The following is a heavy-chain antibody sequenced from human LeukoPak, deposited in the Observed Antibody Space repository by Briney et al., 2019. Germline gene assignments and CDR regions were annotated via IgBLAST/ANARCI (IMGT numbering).Heavy chain of an antibody. CDR3: AKPSGWYPAFDY. Sequence: GGSLRLSCAASGFTFSSYAMSWVRQAPEKGLEWVSTITGTSGSTYYADSVKGRFTISRDNSKNTLYLQMNSLRDEDTAVYYCAKPSGWYPAFDYWGQGTLVTVSS. D-gene: IGHD6-19*01. CDR2: ITGTSGST. J-gene: IGHJ4*02. CDR1: GFTFSSYA. V-gene: IGHV3-23*01.